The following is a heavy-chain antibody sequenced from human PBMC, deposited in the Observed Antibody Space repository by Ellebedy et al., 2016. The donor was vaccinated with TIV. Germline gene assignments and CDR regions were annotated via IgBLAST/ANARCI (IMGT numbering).Heavy chain of an antibody. Sequence: AASVKVSCKASGYTFTGYGICWVRQAPVQGLEWMGWISTYNCNTNFAQKVQGRVTMTTDTSTSTAYMELRSLRSDDTAVYYCARERSGSGSYYNYFGMDVWGQGTTVTVSS. CDR2: ISTYNCNT. V-gene: IGHV1-18*04. CDR3: ARERSGSGSYYNYFGMDV. CDR1: GYTFTGYG. J-gene: IGHJ6*02. D-gene: IGHD1-26*01.